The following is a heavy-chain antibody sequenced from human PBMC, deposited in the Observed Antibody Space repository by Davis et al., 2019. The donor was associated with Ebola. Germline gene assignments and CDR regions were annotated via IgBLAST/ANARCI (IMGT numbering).Heavy chain of an antibody. CDR1: GYTFTSYG. J-gene: IGHJ3*02. V-gene: IGHV1-2*06. Sequence: ASVKVSCKASGYTFTSYGISWVRQAPGQGLEWMGRINPNSGGTNYAQKFQGRVTMTRDTSISTAYMELSRLRSDDTAVYYCARWPDSRSEGPAFDIWGQGTMVTVSS. CDR2: INPNSGGT. CDR3: ARWPDSRSEGPAFDI. D-gene: IGHD6-13*01.